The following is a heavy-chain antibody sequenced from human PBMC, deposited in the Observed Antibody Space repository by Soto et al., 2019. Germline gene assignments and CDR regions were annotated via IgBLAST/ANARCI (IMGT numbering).Heavy chain of an antibody. D-gene: IGHD6-19*01. CDR2: IYAGDSDT. CDR3: ARQHPLDSSAWYN. CDR1: GYTFSDYW. Sequence: GESLKISCEGSGYTFSDYWIGWVRHVPGKGLEWVGTIYAGDSDTRYGPSFEGQVTMSVDKSISTAYLHWSSLKASDSAIYYCARQHPLDSSAWYNWGQGTLVTVS. J-gene: IGHJ4*02. V-gene: IGHV5-51*01.